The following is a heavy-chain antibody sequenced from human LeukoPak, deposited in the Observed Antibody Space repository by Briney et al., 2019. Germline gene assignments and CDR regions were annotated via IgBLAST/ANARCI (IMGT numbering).Heavy chain of an antibody. J-gene: IGHJ6*03. V-gene: IGHV1-8*01. D-gene: IGHD1-26*01. CDR3: ARALAWGGSSYSYYYMDV. CDR2: INPNSGNA. Sequence: ASVKVSCKASGYTFSDYDINWVRQATGQGLEWMGWINPNSGNAGYAQKFQGRVTMTRNTSISTAYMALSSLRSEDTAVYYCARALAWGGSSYSYYYMDVWDKGTTVTVSS. CDR1: GYTFSDYD.